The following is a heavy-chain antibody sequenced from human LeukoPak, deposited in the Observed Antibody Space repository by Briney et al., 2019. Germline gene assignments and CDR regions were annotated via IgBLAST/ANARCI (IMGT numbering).Heavy chain of an antibody. CDR2: ISYDGSNK. Sequence: PGGSLRLSCAASGFTFSSYGMHWVRQAPGKGLEWVAVISYDGSNKYYADSVKGRFTISRDNSKNTLYLQMNSLRAGDTAVYYCAKDGSSGWYFGFDYWGQGTLVTVSS. V-gene: IGHV3-30*18. CDR1: GFTFSSYG. D-gene: IGHD6-19*01. J-gene: IGHJ4*02. CDR3: AKDGSSGWYFGFDY.